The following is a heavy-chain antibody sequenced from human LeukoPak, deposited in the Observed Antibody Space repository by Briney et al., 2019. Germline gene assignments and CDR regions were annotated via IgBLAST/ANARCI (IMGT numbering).Heavy chain of an antibody. CDR3: AKAPSFAIAVAGTSSNGAFDY. J-gene: IGHJ4*02. Sequence: GGSLRFSCAAPGFTFDDYAMHGVRQAPGKGLEGVSGISWISGSIGYADSVKGRFTISRDNAKNSLYLQMNSPRAEDTALYYCAKAPSFAIAVAGTSSNGAFDYWGQGTLVTVSS. CDR1: GFTFDDYA. V-gene: IGHV3-9*01. CDR2: ISWISGSI. D-gene: IGHD6-19*01.